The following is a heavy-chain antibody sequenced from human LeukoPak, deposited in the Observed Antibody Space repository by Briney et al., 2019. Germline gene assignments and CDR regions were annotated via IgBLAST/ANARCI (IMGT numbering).Heavy chain of an antibody. Sequence: PSETLSLTCSVSGDSISSGRNYWGWIRQSPGKGLEWIASIYSSGNTHSNPSLKSRVSISVDTSKHQVSLKLYSVTASDAAIYYCARHLSRTTMSYYFDFWGQGTLVTVSS. J-gene: IGHJ4*02. CDR2: IYSSGNT. D-gene: IGHD1-1*01. CDR3: ARHLSRTTMSYYFDF. CDR1: GDSISSGRNY. V-gene: IGHV4-39*01.